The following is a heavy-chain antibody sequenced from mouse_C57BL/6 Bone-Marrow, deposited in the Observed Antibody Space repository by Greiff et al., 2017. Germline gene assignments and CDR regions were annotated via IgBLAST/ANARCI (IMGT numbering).Heavy chain of an antibody. D-gene: IGHD2-4*01. V-gene: IGHV14-4*01. Sequence: EVQLQQSGAELVRPGASVKLSCTASGFNIKDDYMHWVKQRPEQGLEWIGWIDPENGDTEYASKFQGKATITADTSSNTAYLQLSSLTSEDTAVYYCTGDYDYDGLFAYWGQGTLVTVSA. CDR1: GFNIKDDY. CDR3: TGDYDYDGLFAY. J-gene: IGHJ3*01. CDR2: IDPENGDT.